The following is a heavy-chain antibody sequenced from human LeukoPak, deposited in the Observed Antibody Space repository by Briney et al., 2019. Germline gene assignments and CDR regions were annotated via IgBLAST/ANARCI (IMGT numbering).Heavy chain of an antibody. CDR2: IKTDGTIT. D-gene: IGHD4-17*01. CDR3: ARDRTTVTVFDY. CDR1: GFTFSNYW. J-gene: IGHJ4*02. Sequence: GGSLRLSCVASGFTFSNYWMHWVRQAPGKGLEWVSRIKTDGTITSSADSVEGRFTISRDNAKNTLYLQMNSLRAEDTAVYYCARDRTTVTVFDYWGQEILVTVSS. V-gene: IGHV3-74*01.